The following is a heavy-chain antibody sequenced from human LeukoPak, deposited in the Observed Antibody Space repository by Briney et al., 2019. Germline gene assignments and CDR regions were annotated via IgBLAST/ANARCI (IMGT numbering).Heavy chain of an antibody. CDR1: GYTFTSYG. CDR2: ISAYNGNT. Sequence: ASVKVSCKASGYTFTSYGISWVRQAPGQGLEWMGWISAYNGNTNYAQKLQGRVAMTTDTSTSTAYMELRSLRSDDTAVYYCARGPDTPEVNWFDPWGQGTLVTVSS. V-gene: IGHV1-18*01. CDR3: ARGPDTPEVNWFDP. J-gene: IGHJ5*02.